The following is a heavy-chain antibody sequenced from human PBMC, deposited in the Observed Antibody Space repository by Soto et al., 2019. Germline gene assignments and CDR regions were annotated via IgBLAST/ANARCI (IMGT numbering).Heavy chain of an antibody. V-gene: IGHV4-4*02. CDR2: IYHTGST. CDR3: ARASIFGLSHGGGMDV. Sequence: SETLSLTCAVSGGSISSNNWWRWVRQSPGKGLEWIGEIYHTGSTNYNPSLKSRVTISVDKSKGQFSLRVTSVTAADTAVYYCARASIFGLSHGGGMDVWGQGTTVTVSS. D-gene: IGHD3-3*01. J-gene: IGHJ6*02. CDR1: GGSISSNNW.